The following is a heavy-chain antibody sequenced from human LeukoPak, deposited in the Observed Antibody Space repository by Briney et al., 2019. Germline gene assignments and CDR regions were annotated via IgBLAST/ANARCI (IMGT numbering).Heavy chain of an antibody. Sequence: ASVKVSCKVSGDTLTELSMHWVRQAPGKGLEWMGGFDPEDGETIYAQKFQGRVTMTEDTSTDTAYMELSSLRSEDTAVYYCATGGMNLNLNLDYWGQGTLVTVSS. V-gene: IGHV1-24*01. D-gene: IGHD1-14*01. CDR1: GDTLTELS. CDR3: ATGGMNLNLNLDY. CDR2: FDPEDGET. J-gene: IGHJ4*02.